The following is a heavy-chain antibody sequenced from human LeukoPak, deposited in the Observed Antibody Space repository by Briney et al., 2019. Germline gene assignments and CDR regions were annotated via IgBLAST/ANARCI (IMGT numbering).Heavy chain of an antibody. D-gene: IGHD6-13*01. Sequence: ASVKVSCKASGYTFTDYSMHWVRQAPGQGLEWMGWINPNSGGTDYAQKFQGRVTMTRVTSISTAYLEVTRLTSDDTAVYFCVRDMIAAAAAGGWDQGTLVTVSS. CDR3: VRDMIAAAAAGG. V-gene: IGHV1-2*02. CDR1: GYTFTDYS. CDR2: INPNSGGT. J-gene: IGHJ4*02.